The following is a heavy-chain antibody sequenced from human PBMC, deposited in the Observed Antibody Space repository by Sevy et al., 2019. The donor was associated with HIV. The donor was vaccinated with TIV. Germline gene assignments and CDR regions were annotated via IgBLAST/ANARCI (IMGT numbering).Heavy chain of an antibody. V-gene: IGHV3-7*01. CDR1: GFTFSDYW. CDR3: ARKVGDM. Sequence: RGFLRLSCAASGFTFSDYWMSWVRQAPGKGLEWVANIKQDGSQKYFVDSVKGRFTISRDNAKNSLYLQMDNLRAEDTAVYYCARKVGDMWGQGTMVTVSS. J-gene: IGHJ3*01. D-gene: IGHD1-26*01. CDR2: IKQDGSQK.